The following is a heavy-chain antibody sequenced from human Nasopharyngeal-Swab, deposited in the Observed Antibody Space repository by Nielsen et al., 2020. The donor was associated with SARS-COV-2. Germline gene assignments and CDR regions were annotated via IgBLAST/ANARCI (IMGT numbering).Heavy chain of an antibody. CDR1: GGSFSGYY. CDR3: ARGPRYCSSTSCYRYDYYYMDV. D-gene: IGHD2-2*01. Sequence: SDTLSLTCAVYGGSFSGYYWSWIRQPPGKGLEWIGEIHHSGSTNYNPSPMRRVTISVDTSKKQFSLKLRSVIAADTAVYYCARGPRYCSSTSCYRYDYYYMDVWGKGTTVTVSS. V-gene: IGHV4-34*01. J-gene: IGHJ6*03. CDR2: IHHSGST.